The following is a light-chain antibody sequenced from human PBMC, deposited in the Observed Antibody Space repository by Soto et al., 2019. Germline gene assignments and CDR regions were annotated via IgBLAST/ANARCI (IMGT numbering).Light chain of an antibody. CDR2: GAS. J-gene: IGKJ4*01. Sequence: TLSLSPGERATLSCRASQSVSSTYLAWYQQKPGQAPRLIMYGASSRATGIPDRVSGSGSGTDITLTISRLEPEDFAVYYCQYYGSSFTFGGGTKVDIK. CDR3: QYYGSSFT. V-gene: IGKV3-20*01. CDR1: QSVSSTY.